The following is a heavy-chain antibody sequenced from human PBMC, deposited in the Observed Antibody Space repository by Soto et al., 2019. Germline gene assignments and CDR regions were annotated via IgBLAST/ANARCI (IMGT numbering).Heavy chain of an antibody. CDR3: AKDEEARITMIVVVISFDY. CDR2: ISGSGGST. CDR1: GFTFSSYA. Sequence: EVQLLESGGGLVQPGGSLRLSCAASGFTFSSYAMSWVRQAPGKGLEWVSAISGSGGSTYYADSVKGRFTISRDNSKNTLYLKMTSLGAEDTAVYYCAKDEEARITMIVVVISFDYWGQGTLVTVSS. V-gene: IGHV3-23*01. J-gene: IGHJ4*02. D-gene: IGHD3-22*01.